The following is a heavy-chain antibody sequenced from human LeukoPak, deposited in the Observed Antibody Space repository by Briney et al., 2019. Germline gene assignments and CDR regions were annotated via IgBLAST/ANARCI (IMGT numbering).Heavy chain of an antibody. CDR3: ARHSSQGTFDN. V-gene: IGHV3-23*01. CDR1: GFTFSTSA. D-gene: IGHD2-15*01. Sequence: PGGSLRLSCVGSGFTFSTSAMSWVRQAPGKGLEWVSAVGGSGATYYAESVKGRFTISRDTSRNTLYLQMNSLRAEDTTVYNCARHSSQGTFDNWGQGALVTVSS. CDR2: VGGSGAT. J-gene: IGHJ4*02.